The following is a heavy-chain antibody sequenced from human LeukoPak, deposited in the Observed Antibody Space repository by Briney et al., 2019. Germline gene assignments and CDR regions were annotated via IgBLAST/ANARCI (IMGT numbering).Heavy chain of an antibody. J-gene: IGHJ6*02. CDR1: EFSFSNHG. Sequence: GRSLRLFCAASEFSFSNHGMHWVRQAPGKGLEWVAVTSHDGSKKYYADSVKGRFTISRDNSKNTLYLQMNSLRAEDTAVYYCAKYLSAKGPPYALDVWGQGTTVTVSS. V-gene: IGHV3-30*18. CDR3: AKYLSAKGPPYALDV. CDR2: TSHDGSKK.